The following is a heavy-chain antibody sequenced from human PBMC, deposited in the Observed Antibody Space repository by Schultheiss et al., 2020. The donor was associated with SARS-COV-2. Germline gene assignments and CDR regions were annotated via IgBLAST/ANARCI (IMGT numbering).Heavy chain of an antibody. CDR2: ISTTSSFI. J-gene: IGHJ4*02. CDR1: GINFSAYT. CDR3: ASHLRSNWFDY. Sequence: GESLKISCAVSGINFSAYTMNWVRQSPGKGLEWLAYISTTSSFIKYADSVRGRFTVSRDNGKNLLYLQMNSLRDDDTAVYYCASHLRSNWFDYWGQGTLVTVSS. V-gene: IGHV3-48*02. D-gene: IGHD6-13*01.